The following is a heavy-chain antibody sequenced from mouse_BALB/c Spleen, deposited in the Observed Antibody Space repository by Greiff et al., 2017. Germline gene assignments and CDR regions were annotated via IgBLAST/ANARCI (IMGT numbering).Heavy chain of an antibody. D-gene: IGHD1-1*01. V-gene: IGHV6-6*02. CDR2: IRLKSNNYAT. CDR3: TTTTVVPWDY. Sequence: EVQLQQSGGGLVQPGGSMKLSCVASGFTFSNYWMNWVRQSPEKGLEWVAEIRLKSNNYATHYAESVKGRFTISRDDSKSSVYLQMNNLRAEDTGIYYCTTTTVVPWDYWGQGTTLTVSS. J-gene: IGHJ2*01. CDR1: GFTFSNYW.